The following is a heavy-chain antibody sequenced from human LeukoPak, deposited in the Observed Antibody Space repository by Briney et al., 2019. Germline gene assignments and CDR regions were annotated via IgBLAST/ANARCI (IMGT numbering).Heavy chain of an antibody. V-gene: IGHV3-74*01. CDR1: GFTFSNHW. Sequence: GGSLRLSCEASGFTFSNHWMHWVRQAPGKGLVWVSVISKDGSTSIYADSVRGRLTISRDNAKNTLYLQMNSLRAEDTAVYYCAKDGITSDAFDIWGQGTMVTVSS. CDR3: AKDGITSDAFDI. J-gene: IGHJ3*02. D-gene: IGHD3-10*01. CDR2: ISKDGSTS.